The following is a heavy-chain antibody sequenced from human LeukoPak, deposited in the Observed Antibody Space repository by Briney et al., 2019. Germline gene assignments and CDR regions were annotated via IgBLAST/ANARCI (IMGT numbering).Heavy chain of an antibody. CDR2: IYTSGST. CDR1: GGSISSGSYY. V-gene: IGHV4-61*02. D-gene: IGHD4-23*01. CDR3: ARGDDYGGIDFDY. Sequence: SQTLSLTCTVSGGSISSGSYYWSWLRQPAGKGLEWFGRIYTSGSTNYNPSLKSRVTISVDTSKNQFSLKLSSVTAADTAVYYCARGDDYGGIDFDYWGQGTLVTVSS. J-gene: IGHJ4*02.